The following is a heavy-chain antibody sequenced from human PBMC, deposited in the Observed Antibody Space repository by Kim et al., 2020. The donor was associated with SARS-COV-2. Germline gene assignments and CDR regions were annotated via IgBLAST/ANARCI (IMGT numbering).Heavy chain of an antibody. CDR3: ARNGGYGSGNLYGFDI. CDR2: FIPTFTSA. CDR1: GGPFNKFA. J-gene: IGHJ3*02. D-gene: IGHD3-10*01. V-gene: IGHV1-69*05. Sequence: SVKVSCKASGGPFNKFAINWVRQAPGQGLEWMGSFIPTFTSANYAQKFVGRITITTDESTSSAYMEVNSLRSDDTAVYYCARNGGYGSGNLYGFDIWGQ.